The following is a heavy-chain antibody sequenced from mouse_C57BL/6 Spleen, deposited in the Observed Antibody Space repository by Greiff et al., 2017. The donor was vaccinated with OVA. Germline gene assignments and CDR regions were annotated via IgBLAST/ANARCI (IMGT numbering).Heavy chain of an antibody. CDR3: ASPYYSNGGYYAMDY. CDR1: GFTFSDYG. Sequence: EVQRVESGGGLVKPGGSLKLSCAASGFTFSDYGMHWVRQAPEKGLEWVAYISSGSSTIYYADTVKGRFTISRDNAKNTLFLQMTSLRSEDTAMYYCASPYYSNGGYYAMDYWGQGTSVTVSS. V-gene: IGHV5-17*01. J-gene: IGHJ4*01. D-gene: IGHD2-5*01. CDR2: ISSGSSTI.